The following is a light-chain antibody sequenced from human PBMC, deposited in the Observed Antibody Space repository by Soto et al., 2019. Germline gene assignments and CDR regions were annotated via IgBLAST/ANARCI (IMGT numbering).Light chain of an antibody. J-gene: IGKJ5*01. CDR3: QHRSDWPG. CDR1: QSISGN. V-gene: IGKV3-11*01. Sequence: EIVLTQSPGTLSLSPAERFTLSCRASQSISGNLAWYQQKPGQAPRLLIHGASTRATGISARFSGSGSGTDFTLTISSLEPEDFAVYYCQHRSDWPGFGQGTRLEIK. CDR2: GAS.